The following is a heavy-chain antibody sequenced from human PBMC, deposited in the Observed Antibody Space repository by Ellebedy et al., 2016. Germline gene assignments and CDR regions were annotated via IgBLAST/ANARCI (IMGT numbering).Heavy chain of an antibody. J-gene: IGHJ6*02. CDR2: IKQDGSEK. V-gene: IGHV3-7*01. CDR1: GFTFSSYW. Sequence: GGSLRLSXAASGFTFSSYWMSWVRQAPGKGLEWVANIKQDGSEKYYVDSVKGRFTISRDNAKNSLYLQMNSLRAEDTAVYYCARAALWFGELLGALYYYYGMDVWGQGTTVTVSS. CDR3: ARAALWFGELLGALYYYYGMDV. D-gene: IGHD3-10*01.